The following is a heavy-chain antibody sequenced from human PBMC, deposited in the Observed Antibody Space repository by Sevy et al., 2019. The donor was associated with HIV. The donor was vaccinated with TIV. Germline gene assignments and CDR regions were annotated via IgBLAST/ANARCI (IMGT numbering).Heavy chain of an antibody. V-gene: IGHV3-33*01. Sequence: GGSLRLSCAASGFTFSSYGMHWVRQAPGKGLEWVAVIWYDGSNKYYADSVKGRFTISRDNSENTLYLQMNSLRAEDTAVYYCARDRSIAVAGYYFDYWGQGTLVTVSS. D-gene: IGHD6-19*01. CDR1: GFTFSSYG. CDR2: IWYDGSNK. J-gene: IGHJ4*02. CDR3: ARDRSIAVAGYYFDY.